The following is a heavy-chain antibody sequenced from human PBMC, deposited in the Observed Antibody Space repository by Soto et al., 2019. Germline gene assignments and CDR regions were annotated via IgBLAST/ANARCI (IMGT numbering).Heavy chain of an antibody. CDR1: GGTFSSYA. CDR2: IIPISDTT. Sequence: QVRLVQSGAEVKKPGSSVKVSCKASGGTFSSYAISWVRQAPGQGLEWMGGIIPISDTTNYAQKFQGRVTITADESTSKAYMELSSLRSEDTAVYYCARSQGSSTSLEIYYYYYYGMDVWGQGTTVTVSS. CDR3: ARSQGSSTSLEIYYYYYYGMDV. D-gene: IGHD2-2*01. V-gene: IGHV1-69*01. J-gene: IGHJ6*02.